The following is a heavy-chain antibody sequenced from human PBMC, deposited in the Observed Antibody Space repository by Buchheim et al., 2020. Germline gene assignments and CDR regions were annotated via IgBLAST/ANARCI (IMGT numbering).Heavy chain of an antibody. J-gene: IGHJ4*02. CDR1: GFTFSNYA. CDR3: AARSDY. V-gene: IGHV3-23*01. CDR2: ISGSCGST. Sequence: EVQLLESGGGLVQPGGSLRLSCAASGFTFSNYAMRWVRQAPWKGLDWVSEISGSCGSTYYADSVKGRFTISRDNSKNTLHLQMSSLRAEDTAIYYCAARSDYWGQGTL.